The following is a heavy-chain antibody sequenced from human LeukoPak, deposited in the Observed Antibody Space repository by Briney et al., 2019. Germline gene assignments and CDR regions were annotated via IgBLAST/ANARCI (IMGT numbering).Heavy chain of an antibody. CDR2: IYSGGGT. D-gene: IGHD3-22*01. CDR3: AKAVGSSGYFSRDAFDI. CDR1: GFTVSSNY. V-gene: IGHV3-53*01. J-gene: IGHJ3*02. Sequence: GGSLRLSCAASGFTVSSNYMSWVRQAPGKGLEWVSAIYSGGGTYYADSVKGRFTISRDNSKNTLYLQMNSLRAEDTAIYYCAKAVGSSGYFSRDAFDIWGQGTMVTVSS.